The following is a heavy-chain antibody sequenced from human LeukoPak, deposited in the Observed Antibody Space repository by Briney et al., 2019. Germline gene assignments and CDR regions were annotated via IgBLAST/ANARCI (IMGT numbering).Heavy chain of an antibody. V-gene: IGHV3-7*01. J-gene: IGHJ4*02. Sequence: PGGSLRLSCAASGFTFSSYWMSWVRQAPGKGLEWVANIKQDGSEKYYVDSVKGRFTISRDNAKNSLYVQMNSLRAEDTAVYYCARGGPWRVLWFGETRPHFDYWGQGTLVTVSS. CDR2: IKQDGSEK. CDR3: ARGGPWRVLWFGETRPHFDY. D-gene: IGHD3-10*01. CDR1: GFTFSSYW.